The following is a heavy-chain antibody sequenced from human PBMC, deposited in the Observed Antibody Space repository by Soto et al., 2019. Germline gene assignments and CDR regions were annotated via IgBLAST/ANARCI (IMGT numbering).Heavy chain of an antibody. CDR3: ARSTPGIAVAGSCPDY. J-gene: IGHJ4*02. Sequence: GGSLRLSCAASGFTFSSYAMHWVRQAPGKGLEWVAVISYDGSNKYYADSVKGRFTISRDNSKNTLYLQMNSLRAEDTAVYYCARSTPGIAVAGSCPDYWGQGTLVTVSS. D-gene: IGHD6-19*01. V-gene: IGHV3-30-3*01. CDR1: GFTFSSYA. CDR2: ISYDGSNK.